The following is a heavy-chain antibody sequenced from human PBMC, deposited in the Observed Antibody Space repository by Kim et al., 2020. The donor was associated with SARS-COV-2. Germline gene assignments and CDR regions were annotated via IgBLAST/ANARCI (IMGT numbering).Heavy chain of an antibody. Sequence: SETLSLTCTVSGGSISSYSWSLIRQPPGKGLEWIGYLSYSGNTDYDASLRSRVTISVDTSKNQFSLKMSSVTAADTAVYYCARHGGESLIRGLLGAFDIWGQGTMVTVSS. CDR1: GGSISSYS. CDR2: LSYSGNT. V-gene: IGHV4-59*08. CDR3: ARHGGESLIRGLLGAFDI. J-gene: IGHJ3*02. D-gene: IGHD3-10*01.